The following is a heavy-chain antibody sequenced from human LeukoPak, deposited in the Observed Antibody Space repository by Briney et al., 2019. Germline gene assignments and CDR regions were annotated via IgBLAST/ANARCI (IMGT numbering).Heavy chain of an antibody. V-gene: IGHV4-4*02. J-gene: IGHJ4*02. CDR3: AREGGPYRPLDY. Sequence: PSGTLSLTCGVSGGSITSTNYWTWVRQPPGKGLEWIGEVNLQGRTNYNPSLMGRVAISVDMSESHISLQLTAVTAADTAVYYCAREGGPYRPLDYSGQGTLVTVSS. CDR1: GGSITSTNY. CDR2: VNLQGRT.